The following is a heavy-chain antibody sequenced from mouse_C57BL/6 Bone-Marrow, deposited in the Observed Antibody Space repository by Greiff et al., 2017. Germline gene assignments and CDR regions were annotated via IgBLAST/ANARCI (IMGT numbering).Heavy chain of an antibody. V-gene: IGHV10-1*01. CDR2: ISSKSNNYAT. CDR3: VGEEGYSNYAMDY. CDR1: GFSFTTYA. J-gene: IGHJ4*01. D-gene: IGHD2-5*01. Sequence: EVHLVESGGGLVQPKGSLKLSCAASGFSFTTYAMNWVRQAPGKGLEWVARISSKSNNYATYHAVSVKDRFTISRDDSESRLYLKMNNLKTEETAVYYGVGEEGYSNYAMDYWGQGTSVTVSS.